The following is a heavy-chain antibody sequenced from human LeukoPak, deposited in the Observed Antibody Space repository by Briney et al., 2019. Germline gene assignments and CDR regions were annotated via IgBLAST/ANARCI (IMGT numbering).Heavy chain of an antibody. CDR3: ARSGVDGDYNFDY. Sequence: SETLSLTCTVSGGSISSYYWSWVRQPPGKGLEWIGYIYYSGSTTYNPSLKSRVTISVDTSKNQFSLKLSSVTAADTAVYYCARSGVDGDYNFDYWGQGTLVTVSS. J-gene: IGHJ4*02. CDR1: GGSISSYY. CDR2: IYYSGST. V-gene: IGHV4-59*01. D-gene: IGHD4-17*01.